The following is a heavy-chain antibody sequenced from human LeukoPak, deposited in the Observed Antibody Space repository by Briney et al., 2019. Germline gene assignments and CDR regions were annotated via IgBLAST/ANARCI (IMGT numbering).Heavy chain of an antibody. D-gene: IGHD4-17*01. V-gene: IGHV3-23*01. Sequence: GGSLRLSCEASGFAFSRYAMSWVRHPPGRGLEWVSSVSGSGESTFYAASVKRRFTISRDNSKNTVYLQMNSLRAGDTAPYYCVKDLGDDYENAFDFWGQGTLVTVSS. CDR1: GFAFSRYA. CDR3: VKDLGDDYENAFDF. CDR2: VSGSGEST. J-gene: IGHJ3*01.